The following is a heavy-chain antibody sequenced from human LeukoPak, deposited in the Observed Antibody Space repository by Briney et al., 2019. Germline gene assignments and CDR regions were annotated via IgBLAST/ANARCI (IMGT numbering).Heavy chain of an antibody. D-gene: IGHD3-22*01. Sequence: GALRLSCAASGFTFSSYGMNWVRQAPGKGLEWVSSISSSSSYIYYADSVKGRFTISRDNAKNSLYLQMNSLRAEDTAVYYCARASITMIVRGGAFDIWGQGTMVTVSS. CDR1: GFTFSSYG. CDR2: ISSSSSYI. V-gene: IGHV3-21*01. CDR3: ARASITMIVRGGAFDI. J-gene: IGHJ3*02.